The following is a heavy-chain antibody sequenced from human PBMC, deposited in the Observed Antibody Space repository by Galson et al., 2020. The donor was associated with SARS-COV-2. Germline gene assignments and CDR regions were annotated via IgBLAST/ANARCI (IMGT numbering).Heavy chain of an antibody. CDR2: ISASSTTI. CDR1: GFTFYRNG. D-gene: IGHD3-9*01. CDR3: ARDPFDSDDSMNV. Sequence: GGSLRLSCAASGFTFYRNGMIWVRQAPGKGLEWLSYISASSTTIYYADSVKGRFTISRDNAKNSLYLQMNSLRVEDTSVYYCARDPFDSDDSMNVWGQGTTVTVSS. J-gene: IGHJ6*02. V-gene: IGHV3-48*01.